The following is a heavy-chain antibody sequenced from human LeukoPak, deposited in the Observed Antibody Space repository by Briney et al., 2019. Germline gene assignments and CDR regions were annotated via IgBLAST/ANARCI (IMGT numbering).Heavy chain of an antibody. CDR2: IYHSGST. CDR1: GYSISSGYY. Sequence: SETLSLTCTVSGYSISSGYYWGWIRQPPGKGLEWIGSIYHSGSTYYNPSLKSRVTISVDTSKNQFSLKLSSVTAADTAVYYCAREREAPNWFDPWGQGTLVTVSS. CDR3: AREREAPNWFDP. V-gene: IGHV4-38-2*02. J-gene: IGHJ5*02.